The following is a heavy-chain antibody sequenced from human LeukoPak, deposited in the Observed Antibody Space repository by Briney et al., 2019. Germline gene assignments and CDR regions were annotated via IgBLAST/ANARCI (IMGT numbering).Heavy chain of an antibody. J-gene: IGHJ3*02. CDR3: ARCSGWYDAFDI. Sequence: PSETLSLTCTVSGGSISSTNYLWGWIRQPPGKGLEWIGSISYTGTTYCNPSLKSRVTISVDTSKNQFSLKLSSVTAADTAVYYCARCSGWYDAFDIWGQGTMVTVSS. D-gene: IGHD6-19*01. CDR1: GGSISSTNYL. V-gene: IGHV4-39*07. CDR2: ISYTGTT.